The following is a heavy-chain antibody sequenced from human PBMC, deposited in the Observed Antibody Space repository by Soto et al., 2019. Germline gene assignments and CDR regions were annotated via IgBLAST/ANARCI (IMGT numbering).Heavy chain of an antibody. CDR3: EKVTYLTSRWGIAAAVTRFDN. CDR2: ISGRGGST. Sequence: GGSLRLSCAASGFTFSSYAMSWVRQAPGKGLEWVSAISGRGGSTYYADSVKDRFTISRDNSKNTLYLQMNSLRPEDTAVYYCEKVTYLTSRWGIAAAVTRFDNWGQGNLVT. D-gene: IGHD6-25*01. V-gene: IGHV3-23*01. CDR1: GFTFSSYA. J-gene: IGHJ4*02.